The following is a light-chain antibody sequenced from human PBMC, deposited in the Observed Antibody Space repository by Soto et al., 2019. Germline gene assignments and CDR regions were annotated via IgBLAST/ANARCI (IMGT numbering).Light chain of an antibody. CDR2: DAS. CDR1: QSVSSY. CDR3: QQRSNWPKT. Sequence: EIVLTQSPATLSLSPGERATLSCRASQSVSSYLAWYQQKPGQAPRLLIYDASNRATGIPARFSGSGSGTDVTLTISSLEPEDFAVSYCQQRSNWPKTFGQGTKLEIK. V-gene: IGKV3-11*01. J-gene: IGKJ2*01.